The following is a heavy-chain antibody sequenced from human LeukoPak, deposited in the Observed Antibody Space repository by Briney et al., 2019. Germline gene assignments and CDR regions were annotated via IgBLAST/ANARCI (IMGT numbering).Heavy chain of an antibody. CDR1: GFTFSSYA. Sequence: GGSLRLSCAASGFTFSSYAMSWVRQAPGKGLEWVSAISGSYSTYYADSVKGRFTISRDNSKNTLYLQMNSLRAEDTAVHYCAKDSPYAYYGSGSYWDYWGQGTLVTVSS. J-gene: IGHJ4*02. V-gene: IGHV3-23*01. D-gene: IGHD3-10*01. CDR3: AKDSPYAYYGSGSYWDY. CDR2: ISGSYST.